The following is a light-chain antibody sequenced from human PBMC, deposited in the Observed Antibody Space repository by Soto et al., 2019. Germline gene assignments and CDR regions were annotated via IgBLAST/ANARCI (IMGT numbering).Light chain of an antibody. J-gene: IGKJ1*01. CDR2: DAS. Sequence: DIVLTQSPGTLSLSPGERATLSCRASQSISSSYLAWYQQKPGQAPRLLIYDASSRATGIPDRFSGSGSGTDFTLTINRLEPEDYAVYHCQKYHSAPRTFGQGTKVDI. V-gene: IGKV3-20*01. CDR3: QKYHSAPRT. CDR1: QSISSSY.